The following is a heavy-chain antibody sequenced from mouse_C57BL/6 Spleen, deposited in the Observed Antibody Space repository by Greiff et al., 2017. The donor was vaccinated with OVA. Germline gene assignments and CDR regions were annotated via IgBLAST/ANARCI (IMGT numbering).Heavy chain of an antibody. CDR3: ARERGLTTVVATGVDY. Sequence: QVQLQQPGAELVKPGASVKMSCKASGYTFTSYWITWVKQRPGQGLEWIGDIYPGSGSTNYNEKFKSKATLTVDTSSSTAYMQLSSLTSEDSAVYYCARERGLTTVVATGVDYWGQGTTLTVSS. V-gene: IGHV1-55*01. CDR1: GYTFTSYW. D-gene: IGHD1-1*01. J-gene: IGHJ2*01. CDR2: IYPGSGST.